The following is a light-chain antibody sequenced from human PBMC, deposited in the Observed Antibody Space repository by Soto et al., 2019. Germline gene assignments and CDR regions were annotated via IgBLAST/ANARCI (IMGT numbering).Light chain of an antibody. CDR2: NAA. J-gene: IGKJ1*01. Sequence: EIELTQSPATLFLSPGERATLSCRASQSVGRDYLGWYQQKPGQAPRLVIYNAANRASGIPDSFSGSASGPDFTLTISRLDPEDFAVYYCHQYAYAPWTFGQGTKVDIQ. V-gene: IGKV3-20*01. CDR1: QSVGRDY. CDR3: HQYAYAPWT.